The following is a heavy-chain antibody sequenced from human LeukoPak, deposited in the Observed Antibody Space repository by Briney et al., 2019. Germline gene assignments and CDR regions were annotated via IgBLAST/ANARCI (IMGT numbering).Heavy chain of an antibody. V-gene: IGHV3-66*01. D-gene: IGHD3-22*01. Sequence: PGGSLRLSCAASGFTFSSYSMSWVRQAPGKGLEWVSVIYSGGSTYYADSVKGRFTISRDNSKNTLYLQMNSLRAEDTAVYYCARDYYDSSGYYSWGQGTLVTVSS. J-gene: IGHJ4*02. CDR1: GFTFSSYS. CDR3: ARDYYDSSGYYS. CDR2: IYSGGST.